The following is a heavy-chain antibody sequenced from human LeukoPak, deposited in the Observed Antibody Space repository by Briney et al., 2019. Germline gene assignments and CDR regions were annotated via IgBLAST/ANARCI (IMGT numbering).Heavy chain of an antibody. CDR2: ISWDGASA. CDR3: TKDINSGIFYNTYMDV. J-gene: IGHJ6*03. D-gene: IGHD3-10*01. V-gene: IGHV3-43D*03. Sequence: GGSLRLSCAASGFTFDEYAMHWVRQAPGKGLEWVSPISWDGASAYYADSVKGRFTISRDNSKSSLYLQMNNLRPEDTALYYCTKDINSGIFYNTYMDVWGKGTPVTVSS. CDR1: GFTFDEYA.